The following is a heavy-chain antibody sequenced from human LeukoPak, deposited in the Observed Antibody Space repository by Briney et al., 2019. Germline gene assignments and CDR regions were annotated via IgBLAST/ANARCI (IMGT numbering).Heavy chain of an antibody. CDR3: ARATVELLRPPTSPQNWFDP. Sequence: SVKVSCKASGGTFSSYAISWVRQAPGQGLEWMGGIFPIFGTANYAQKFQGGVTITADESTSTAYMELSSLRSEDTAVYYCARATVELLRPPTSPQNWFDPWGQGTLVTVSS. J-gene: IGHJ5*02. D-gene: IGHD3-10*01. V-gene: IGHV1-69*13. CDR1: GGTFSSYA. CDR2: IFPIFGTA.